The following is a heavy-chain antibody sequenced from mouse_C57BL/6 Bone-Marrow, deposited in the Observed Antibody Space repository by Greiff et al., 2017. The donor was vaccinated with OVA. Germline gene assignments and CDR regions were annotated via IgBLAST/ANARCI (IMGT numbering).Heavy chain of an antibody. D-gene: IGHD1-1*01. CDR2: IWSDGST. J-gene: IGHJ4*01. CDR3: ARSTVEDYYAMDY. V-gene: IGHV2-6*03. Sequence: VMLVESGPGLVAPSQSLSITCTVSGFSLTSYGVHWVRQPPGKGLEWLVVIWSDGSTTYNSALKSRLSISKDNSKSQVFLKMNSLQTDDTAMYYCARSTVEDYYAMDYWGQGTSVTVSS. CDR1: GFSLTSYG.